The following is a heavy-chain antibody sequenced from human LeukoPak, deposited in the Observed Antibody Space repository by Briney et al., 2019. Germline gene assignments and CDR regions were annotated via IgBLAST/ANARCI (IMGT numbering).Heavy chain of an antibody. CDR1: GFTFSAYA. Sequence: GTSLRLSCTASGFTFSAYALHWVGQAPGKGLKWVAVISHDESNYYYAESVKGRFSISRDDSKNTLVLQMNSLTTEDAGVYYCARARTGSYYSPFEYWGPGTLVTASS. CDR2: ISHDESNY. D-gene: IGHD1-26*01. V-gene: IGHV3-30*04. CDR3: ARARTGSYYSPFEY. J-gene: IGHJ1*01.